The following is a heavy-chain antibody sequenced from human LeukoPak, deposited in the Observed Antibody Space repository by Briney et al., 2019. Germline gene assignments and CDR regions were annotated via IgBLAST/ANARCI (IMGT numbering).Heavy chain of an antibody. V-gene: IGHV4-59*12. CDR1: GGSISSYY. J-gene: IGHJ4*02. CDR3: ARASPVVLLNFDY. D-gene: IGHD2-15*01. Sequence: SETLSLTCTVSGGSISSYYWSWTRQPPGKGLEWIGYIYYTGSTNYNPSLKSRVTISVDKSKNQFSLKLSSVTAADTAVYYCARASPVVLLNFDYWGQGTLVTVSS. CDR2: IYYTGST.